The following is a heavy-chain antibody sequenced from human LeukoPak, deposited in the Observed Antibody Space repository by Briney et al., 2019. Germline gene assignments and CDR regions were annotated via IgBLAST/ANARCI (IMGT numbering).Heavy chain of an antibody. CDR2: ISYEGSNK. CDR3: AKGNFGGYDSSGYFGY. CDR1: GFTFSSYG. J-gene: IGHJ4*02. Sequence: GRSLRLSCAASGFTFSSYGMHWVRQAPGKGLEWVAVISYEGSNKYYADSVKGRFTISRDNSKNTLYLQMNSLRAEDTAVYYCAKGNFGGYDSSGYFGYWGQGTLVTVSS. D-gene: IGHD3-22*01. V-gene: IGHV3-30*18.